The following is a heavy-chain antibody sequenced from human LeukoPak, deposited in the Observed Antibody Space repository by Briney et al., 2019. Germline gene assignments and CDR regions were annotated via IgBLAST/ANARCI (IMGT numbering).Heavy chain of an antibody. D-gene: IGHD3-3*01. CDR3: ARDRGDFWSGRVDAFDI. V-gene: IGHV3-33*01. J-gene: IGHJ3*02. CDR1: GFTFSSYG. Sequence: QSGGSLRLSCAASGFTFSSYGMHWVRQAPGKGLEWVAVIWYDGSNKYYADSVKGRFTISRDNSKNTLYLQMNSLRAEDTAVYYCARDRGDFWSGRVDAFDIWGQGTMVTVSS. CDR2: IWYDGSNK.